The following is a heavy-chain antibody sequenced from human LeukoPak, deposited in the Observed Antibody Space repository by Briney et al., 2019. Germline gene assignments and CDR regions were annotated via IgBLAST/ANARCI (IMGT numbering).Heavy chain of an antibody. CDR1: GFTFSSYA. CDR2: ISGSGGST. D-gene: IGHD1-26*01. CDR3: ARTLGGSYYQWFDP. V-gene: IGHV3-23*01. Sequence: GGSLRLSCAASGFTFSSYAMSWVRQAPGKGLEWVSAISGSGGSTYYADSVKGRFTISRDNSKNTLYLQMNSLRAEDTAVYYCARTLGGSYYQWFDPWGQGTLDTVSS. J-gene: IGHJ5*02.